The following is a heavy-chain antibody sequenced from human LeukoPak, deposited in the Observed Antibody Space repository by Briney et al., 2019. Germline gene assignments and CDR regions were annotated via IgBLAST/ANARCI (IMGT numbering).Heavy chain of an antibody. D-gene: IGHD3-10*01. CDR3: AKSNGYGLIDI. CDR1: GYSISSGYY. Sequence: IPSETLSLTCTVSGYSISSGYYWGWIRQPPGKGLEWIGSIYHSGSTYYNPSLKSRATISVDTSKNQITLKLSSVTAADTAVYYCAKSNGYGLIDIWGQGTMVTVSS. V-gene: IGHV4-38-2*02. CDR2: IYHSGST. J-gene: IGHJ3*02.